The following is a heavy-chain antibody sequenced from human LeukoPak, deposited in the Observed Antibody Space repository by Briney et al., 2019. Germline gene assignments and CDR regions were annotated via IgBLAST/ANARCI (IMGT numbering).Heavy chain of an antibody. V-gene: IGHV3-23*01. Sequence: GGSLRLSCAASGFTFSSYAMSWVRQAPGKGLEWVSAISGSGGSTYYADSVKGRFTTSRDNSKNTLYLQMNSLRAEDTAIYYCAKDLAYDSSDYHVIFDCWGQGTLVTVSS. D-gene: IGHD3-22*01. CDR3: AKDLAYDSSDYHVIFDC. J-gene: IGHJ4*02. CDR1: GFTFSSYA. CDR2: ISGSGGST.